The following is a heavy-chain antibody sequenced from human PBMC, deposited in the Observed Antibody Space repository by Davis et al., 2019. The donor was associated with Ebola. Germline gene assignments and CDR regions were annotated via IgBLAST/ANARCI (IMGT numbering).Heavy chain of an antibody. Sequence: GESLKISCAASGFTFSSYWMSWVRQAPGKGLEWVANIKQDGSEKYYVDSVKGRFTISRDNAKNSLYLQMNSLRAEDTAVYYCARDYVSPNSGSYYYFDYWGQGTLVTVSS. V-gene: IGHV3-7*01. CDR1: GFTFSSYW. J-gene: IGHJ4*02. D-gene: IGHD1-26*01. CDR2: IKQDGSEK. CDR3: ARDYVSPNSGSYYYFDY.